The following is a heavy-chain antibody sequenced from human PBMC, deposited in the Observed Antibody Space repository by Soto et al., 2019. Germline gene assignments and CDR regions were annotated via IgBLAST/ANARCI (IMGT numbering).Heavy chain of an antibody. J-gene: IGHJ5*02. V-gene: IGHV1-69*12. Sequence: QVQLVQSGAEVKKPGSSVKVSCKASGGTFSSYAISWVRQAPGQGLEWLGGIIPIFGTANYAQKFQGRVTSTADDSTSTAYMELSSLRSEDTAVYYCARVEGYCISTSCYAHWFDPWGQGTLVTVSS. CDR1: GGTFSSYA. CDR3: ARVEGYCISTSCYAHWFDP. D-gene: IGHD2-2*01. CDR2: IIPIFGTA.